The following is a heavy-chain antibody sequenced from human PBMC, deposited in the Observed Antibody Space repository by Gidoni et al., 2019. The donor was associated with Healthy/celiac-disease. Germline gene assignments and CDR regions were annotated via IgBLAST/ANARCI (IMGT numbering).Heavy chain of an antibody. V-gene: IGHV5-51*03. CDR3: ARTPQAGYDYSLD. J-gene: IGHJ4*02. Sequence: EVQLVQSGAEVKKPGESLKISGKGSGTSFTSYWIGWVRQMPGKALEWIGIIYPGDSDTRYSPSFQGQVTISADKSISTAYLQWSSLKASDTAMYYCARTPQAGYDYSLDWGQGTLVTFSS. D-gene: IGHD5-12*01. CDR1: GTSFTSYW. CDR2: IYPGDSDT.